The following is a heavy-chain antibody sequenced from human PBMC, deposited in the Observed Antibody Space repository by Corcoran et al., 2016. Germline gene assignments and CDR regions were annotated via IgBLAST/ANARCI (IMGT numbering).Heavy chain of an antibody. J-gene: IGHJ6*02. Sequence: QVQLQESGPGLVKPSETLSLTCTVSGGSVSSDSYYWNWVRQPPGKGLEWIGYIYYSGTTNYNPSLKSRVTIPVDTSKTQFSLKLTSVTAADTAVYYCARENAGSAAMNVWGQGTTVTVSS. V-gene: IGHV4-61*01. D-gene: IGHD2-15*01. CDR2: IYYSGTT. CDR3: ARENAGSAAMNV. CDR1: GGSVSSDSYY.